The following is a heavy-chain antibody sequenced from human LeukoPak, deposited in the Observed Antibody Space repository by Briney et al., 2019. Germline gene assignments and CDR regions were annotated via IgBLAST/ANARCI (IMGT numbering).Heavy chain of an antibody. CDR3: ARNYDFWSGYFNSVDS. J-gene: IGHJ5*01. CDR1: GFTFSSHT. Sequence: PGGSLRLSCAASGFTFSSHTMNWVRQAPGKGLEWVSSIISSSSYIYYADSVKGRFTISRDNAKNSLYLRMNSLRAEDTAVYYCARNYDFWSGYFNSVDSWGQGTLVTVSS. D-gene: IGHD3-3*01. CDR2: IISSSSYI. V-gene: IGHV3-21*01.